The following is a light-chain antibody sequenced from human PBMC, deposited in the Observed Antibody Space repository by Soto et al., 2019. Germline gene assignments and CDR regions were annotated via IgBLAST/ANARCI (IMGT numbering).Light chain of an antibody. CDR3: QQYGSSPET. Sequence: IVLTQSPGTQSLSPVERATLSCMASQSVSSSYLAWYQQKPGQAPRLLIYGASSRATGIPDRFSGSGSGTDFTLTISRLEPEDFAVYYCQQYGSSPETFGQGTKVDIK. CDR2: GAS. J-gene: IGKJ1*01. CDR1: QSVSSSY. V-gene: IGKV3-20*01.